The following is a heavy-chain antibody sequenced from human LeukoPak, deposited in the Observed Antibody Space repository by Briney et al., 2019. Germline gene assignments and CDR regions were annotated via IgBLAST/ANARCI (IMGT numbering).Heavy chain of an antibody. V-gene: IGHV3-23*01. CDR1: GFTFSSYA. CDR2: ISGSGGST. D-gene: IGHD1-26*01. J-gene: IGHJ4*02. CDR3: AKDLSSGSLELFDY. Sequence: GGSLRLSCAASGFTFSSYATSWVRQAPGKGLEWVSAISGSGGSTYYADSVKGRFTISRDNSKNTLYLQMNSLRAEDTAVYYCAKDLSSGSLELFDYWGQGTLVTVSS.